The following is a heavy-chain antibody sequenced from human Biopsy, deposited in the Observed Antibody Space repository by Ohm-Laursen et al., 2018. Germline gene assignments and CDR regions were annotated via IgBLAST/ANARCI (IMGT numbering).Heavy chain of an antibody. V-gene: IGHV3-11*04. J-gene: IGHJ4*02. CDR3: AREGELVADEYFDY. CDR1: GFSFSDYH. D-gene: IGHD6-13*01. CDR2: ISGGGTM. Sequence: SLRLSCTASGFSFSDYHMRWIRQAPGRGLEWVSYISGGGTMYYADSVKGRLTISRDNAKNPLYLQMDRLRAEDTAVYYCAREGELVADEYFDYWGQGILVTVSS.